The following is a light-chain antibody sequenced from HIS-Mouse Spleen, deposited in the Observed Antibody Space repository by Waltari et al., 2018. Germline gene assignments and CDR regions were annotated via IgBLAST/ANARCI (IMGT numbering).Light chain of an antibody. V-gene: IGLV2-23*01. CDR2: EGS. J-gene: IGLJ1*01. CDR1: SSDVGSYNL. CDR3: CSYAGSSTFYV. Sequence: QSALTQPASVSVPPGPSIPISCTGTSSDVGSYNLVSWYQQHPGKAPKLMIYEGSKRPSGVSNRFSGSKSGNTASLTISGLQAEDEADYYCCSYAGSSTFYVFGTGTKVTVL.